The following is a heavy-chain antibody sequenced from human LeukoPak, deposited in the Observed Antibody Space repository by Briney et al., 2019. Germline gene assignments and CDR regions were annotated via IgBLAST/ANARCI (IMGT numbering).Heavy chain of an antibody. V-gene: IGHV3-48*02. D-gene: IGHD2-8*01. CDR3: ARDTEHLYFVFDY. CDR1: GFTFSTYS. Sequence: AGGSLRLSCAASGFTFSTYSMNWVRQAPGKWLEWVSYISSSSSTIYYADSVRGRFTISRDNAKNSLYLQMNSLRDEDTAVYYCARDTEHLYFVFDYWGQGTLVTVSS. J-gene: IGHJ4*02. CDR2: ISSSSSTI.